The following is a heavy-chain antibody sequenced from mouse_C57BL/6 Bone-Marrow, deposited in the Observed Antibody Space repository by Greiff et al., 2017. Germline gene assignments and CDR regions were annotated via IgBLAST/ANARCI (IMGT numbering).Heavy chain of an antibody. D-gene: IGHD4-1*01. V-gene: IGHV5-4*01. CDR1: GFTFSSYA. CDR3: ARDGTDY. J-gene: IGHJ2*01. CDR2: ISDGGSYT. Sequence: EVKVVESGGGLVKPGGSLKLSCAASGFTFSSYAMSWVRQTPEKRLEWVATISDGGSYTYYPDNVKGRFTISRDNAKNNLYLQMSHLKSEDTAMYYCARDGTDYWGQGTTLTVSS.